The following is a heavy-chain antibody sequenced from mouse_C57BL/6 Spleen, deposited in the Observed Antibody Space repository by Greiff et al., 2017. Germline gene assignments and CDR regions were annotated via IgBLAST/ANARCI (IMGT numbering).Heavy chain of an antibody. Sequence: QVQLKESGAELARPGASVKLSCKASGYTFTSYGISWVKQRTGQGLEWIGEIYPRSGNTYYNEKFKGKATLTADKSSSTAYMELRSLTSEDSAVYFCATITTVVATDYWGQGTTLTVSS. D-gene: IGHD1-1*01. V-gene: IGHV1-81*01. CDR1: GYTFTSYG. J-gene: IGHJ2*01. CDR3: ATITTVVATDY. CDR2: IYPRSGNT.